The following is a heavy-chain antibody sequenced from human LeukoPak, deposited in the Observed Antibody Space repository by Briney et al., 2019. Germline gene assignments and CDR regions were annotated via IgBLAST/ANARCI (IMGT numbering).Heavy chain of an antibody. D-gene: IGHD3-10*01. CDR2: ISYDGSNK. J-gene: IGHJ3*02. Sequence: GWALRLSRVASVFTFSSYAMHWVGQAPGKGREGVAVISYDGSNKYYADSVKGRFTISRDNSKNTLYLQMNSLRAEDTAVYYCARELIWFGEFTGAFDIWGQGTMVTVSS. CDR3: ARELIWFGEFTGAFDI. CDR1: VFTFSSYA. V-gene: IGHV3-30-3*01.